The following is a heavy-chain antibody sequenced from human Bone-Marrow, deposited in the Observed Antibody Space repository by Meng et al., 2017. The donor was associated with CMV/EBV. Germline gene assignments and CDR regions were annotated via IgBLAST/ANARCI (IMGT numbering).Heavy chain of an antibody. J-gene: IGHJ4*02. CDR1: GFTFSSYD. CDR2: IGTAGDT. V-gene: IGHV3-13*03. CDR3: AREVYGDPFDY. Sequence: GESLKISCAACGFTFSSYDMHWVRQATGKGLEWVSAIGTAGDTYYPGSVKGQFTISRENAKNSLYLQMNSLRAEDTAVYYCAREVYGDPFDYWGQGTLVTVSS. D-gene: IGHD4-17*01.